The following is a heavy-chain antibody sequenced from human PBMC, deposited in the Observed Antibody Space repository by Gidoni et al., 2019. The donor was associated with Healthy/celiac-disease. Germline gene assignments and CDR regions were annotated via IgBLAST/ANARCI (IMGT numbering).Heavy chain of an antibody. V-gene: IGHV3-30*18. CDR3: AKDGGGSQPYAFDI. Sequence: QVQLVESGGGVVQPARSLRLSCAASGFTFIRYGMHWVRQAPGKGLAWVSVISYDGSNKDYADSVKGRFTISRDNSKNTLYLQMNSLRAEDTAVYYCAKDGGGSQPYAFDIWGQGTMVTVSS. CDR2: ISYDGSNK. J-gene: IGHJ3*02. CDR1: GFTFIRYG. D-gene: IGHD2-15*01.